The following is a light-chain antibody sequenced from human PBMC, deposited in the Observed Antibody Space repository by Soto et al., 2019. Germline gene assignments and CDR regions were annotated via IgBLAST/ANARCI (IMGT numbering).Light chain of an antibody. V-gene: IGLV2-23*01. Sequence: QSALTQPASVSGSLGQSITISCTGTSSDVGSYNLVSWYQQYPDKAPKLLIYEGSKRPSGVSNRFSGSKSGNTASLTISGLQAEDEADYYCAAWDDSQRGVVFGGGTKVTVL. J-gene: IGLJ3*02. CDR1: SSDVGSYNL. CDR2: EGS. CDR3: AAWDDSQRGVV.